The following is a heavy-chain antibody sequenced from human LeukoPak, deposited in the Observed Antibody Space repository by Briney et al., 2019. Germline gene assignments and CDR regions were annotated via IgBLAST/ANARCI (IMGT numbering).Heavy chain of an antibody. J-gene: IGHJ4*02. CDR1: GNSFPNYW. CDR3: ATLRIPAAPYFDY. D-gene: IGHD2-2*01. V-gene: IGHV5-51*01. CDR2: IYPGDSET. Sequence: GESLKISCKGSGNSFPNYWIAWWGQMPGKGLGGWGFIYPGDSETKYSPPFQGHVTISADKSINTSYLQWSSLKASDTAMYFCATLRIPAAPYFDYWGQGTRVTVSS.